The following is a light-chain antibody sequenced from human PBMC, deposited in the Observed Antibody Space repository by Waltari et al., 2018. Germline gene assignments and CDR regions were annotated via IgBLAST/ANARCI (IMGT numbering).Light chain of an antibody. V-gene: IGLV2-14*01. CDR3: SSYASSKTVV. CDR1: SSDVGGSNF. CDR2: AVI. J-gene: IGLJ2*01. Sequence: QSALTQPASVSGSLGQSITISCTGTSSDVGGSNFFSWYQQHPGQAPKLMIYAVINRPSGIPLRFSGSKSGNTASLTISGLQAEDESAYYCSSYASSKTVVFGGGTKLTVL.